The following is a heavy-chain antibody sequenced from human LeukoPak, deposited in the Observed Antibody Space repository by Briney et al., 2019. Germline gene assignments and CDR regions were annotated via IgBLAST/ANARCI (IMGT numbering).Heavy chain of an antibody. V-gene: IGHV4-38-2*02. CDR3: ARGRRQGDSDFDY. D-gene: IGHD3-10*01. J-gene: IGHJ4*02. CDR1: GYSISSGYY. CDR2: IYHRGNA. Sequence: PSETLSLTCTVSGYSISSGYYWGWIRQPPGKGLEWLGDIYHRGNANYNPSLKSRVTISVDASKSQFSLKLTSVTAADTAVYYCARGRRQGDSDFDYWGQGTLVTVSS.